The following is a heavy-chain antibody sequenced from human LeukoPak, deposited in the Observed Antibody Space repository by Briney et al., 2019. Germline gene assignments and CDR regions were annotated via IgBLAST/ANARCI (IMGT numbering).Heavy chain of an antibody. CDR1: GGSISSSSYY. CDR3: AIQSTAVVTGVFDY. D-gene: IGHD5-18*01. V-gene: IGHV4-39*07. Sequence: PSETLSLTCTVSGGSISSSSYYWGWIRQPPGKGLEWIGSIYYSGSTYYNPSLKSRVTISVDTSKNRFSLKLSSVTAADTAVYYCAIQSTAVVTGVFDYWGQGTLVTVSS. J-gene: IGHJ4*02. CDR2: IYYSGST.